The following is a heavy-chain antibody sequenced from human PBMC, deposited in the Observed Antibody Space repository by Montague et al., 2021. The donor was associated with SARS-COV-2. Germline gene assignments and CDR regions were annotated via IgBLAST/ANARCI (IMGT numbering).Heavy chain of an antibody. D-gene: IGHD1/OR15-1a*01. Sequence: SETLSLTCTVSGDSISRSNWWTWVRQPPGKGLEWVGEIYHSGSPNYNPSLKSQVTISVDRSKSQFSLNLRSVTAADTAVYYCARKTIYFDYWGQGTLVTVSS. J-gene: IGHJ4*02. CDR1: GDSISRSNW. CDR2: IYHSGSP. V-gene: IGHV4-4*02. CDR3: ARKTIYFDY.